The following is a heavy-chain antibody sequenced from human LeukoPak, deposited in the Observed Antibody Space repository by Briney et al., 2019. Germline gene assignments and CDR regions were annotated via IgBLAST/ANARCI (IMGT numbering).Heavy chain of an antibody. CDR3: AELGITMIGGV. D-gene: IGHD3-10*02. J-gene: IGHJ6*04. V-gene: IGHV3-48*04. CDR1: GFTFINYS. Sequence: GGSLRLSCSASGFTFINYSMNWVRQAPGKGLEWVSYISSSGSTIYYADSVKGRFTISRDNAKNSLYLQMNSLRAEDTAVYYCAELGITMIGGVWGKGTTVTISS. CDR2: ISSSGSTI.